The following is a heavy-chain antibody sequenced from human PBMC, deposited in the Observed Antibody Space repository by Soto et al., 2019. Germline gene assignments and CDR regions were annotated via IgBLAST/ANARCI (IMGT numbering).Heavy chain of an antibody. CDR2: IYWDDDK. Sequence: QITLKESGPTLVKPTQTLTLTCSFSGFSLTTTGLGVAWIRQPPGKAPEWLALIYWDDDKRYTPSLDSRLTITKDTSNNLVVLTLTDLAPVDTGTYYCAHRSNYYDSSGLGFDTWGQGILVTVSS. CDR3: AHRSNYYDSSGLGFDT. D-gene: IGHD3-22*01. J-gene: IGHJ4*01. CDR1: GFSLTTTGLG. V-gene: IGHV2-5*02.